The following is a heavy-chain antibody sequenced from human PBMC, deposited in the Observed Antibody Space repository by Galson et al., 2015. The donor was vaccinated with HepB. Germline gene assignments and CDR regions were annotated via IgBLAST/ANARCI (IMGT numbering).Heavy chain of an antibody. D-gene: IGHD4-17*01. CDR3: ARNGEDSYGDYDVDY. CDR2: IIPILGIA. V-gene: IGHV1-69*02. J-gene: IGHJ4*02. Sequence: QSGAEVKKPGASVKVSCKASGGTFSSYTISWVRQAPGQGLEWMGRIIPILGIANYAQKFQGRVTITADKSTSTAYMELSSLRSEDTAVYYCARNGEDSYGDYDVDYWGQGTLVTVSS. CDR1: GGTFSSYT.